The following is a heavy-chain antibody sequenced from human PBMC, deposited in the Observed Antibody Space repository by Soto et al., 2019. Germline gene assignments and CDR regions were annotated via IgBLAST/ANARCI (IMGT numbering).Heavy chain of an antibody. D-gene: IGHD6-13*01. CDR1: GGTFSSYA. CDR2: IIPIFGTA. J-gene: IGHJ4*02. CDR3: ASTGYSSRWSDY. V-gene: IGHV1-69*13. Sequence: PSVKVSCKASGGTFSSYAISWVRQAPGQGLEWMGGIIPIFGTANYAQKFQGRVTITADESTSTAYMELSSLRSEDTAVYYCASTGYSSRWSDYWGQGTLVTVSS.